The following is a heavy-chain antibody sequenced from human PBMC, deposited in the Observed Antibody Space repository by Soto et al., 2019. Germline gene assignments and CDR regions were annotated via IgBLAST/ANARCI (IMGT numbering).Heavy chain of an antibody. CDR3: AKAGYCGGGSCYSQVAGVCYDF. CDR1: GFTFSTYA. D-gene: IGHD2-15*01. CDR2: ISGTGIIK. Sequence: GGSLRLSCAASGFTFSTYAMSWVRQAPGKGLECVSDISGTGIIKYYSDSVKGRFTISRDNSKNTLYLQMDSLRAEDTAVYYCAKAGYCGGGSCYSQVAGVCYDFWGQGTLVTVSS. J-gene: IGHJ4*02. V-gene: IGHV3-23*01.